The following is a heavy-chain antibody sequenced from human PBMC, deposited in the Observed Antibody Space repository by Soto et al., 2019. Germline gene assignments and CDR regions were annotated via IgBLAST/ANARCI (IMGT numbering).Heavy chain of an antibody. CDR2: ISLSGTNT. CDR1: GFTFTSYA. J-gene: IGHJ4*02. V-gene: IGHV3-23*01. CDR3: AKDLGSSPPGDF. Sequence: GSLRLSCAASGFTFTSYAMGWVRQAPGKWLEWVASISLSGTNTYYPDSVRGQFTISRDISKNTLYLQMNSLRDEDTALYYCAKDLGSSPPGDFWGQGTLVTVSS. D-gene: IGHD6-6*01.